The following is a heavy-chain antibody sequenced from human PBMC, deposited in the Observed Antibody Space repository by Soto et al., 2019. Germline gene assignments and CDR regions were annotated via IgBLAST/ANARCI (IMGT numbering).Heavy chain of an antibody. Sequence: QVQLVESGGGVVQPGRSLRLSCAASGFTFSSYGMHWVRQAPGKGLEWVAVISYDGSNKYYADSVKGRFTISRDNSKNTLYLQMNGLGAEDTAVYYCAQDYSNHEGPFDYWGQGTLVTVSS. CDR1: GFTFSSYG. CDR3: AQDYSNHEGPFDY. J-gene: IGHJ4*02. CDR2: ISYDGSNK. D-gene: IGHD4-4*01. V-gene: IGHV3-30*18.